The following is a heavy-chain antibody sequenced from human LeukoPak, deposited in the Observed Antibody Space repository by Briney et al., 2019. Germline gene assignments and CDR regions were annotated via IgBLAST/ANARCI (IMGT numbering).Heavy chain of an antibody. CDR1: GGTFSSYA. CDR3: AREELATPSRVAPGWLLD. CDR2: IIPIFGTA. Sequence: GASVKVSCKASGGTFSSYAISWVRQAPGQGLEWMGGIIPIFGTANYAQKFQGRVTITTDESTSTAYMELSSLRSEDTAVYYCAREELATPSRVAPGWLLDWGQGTLVTVSS. V-gene: IGHV1-69*05. J-gene: IGHJ4*02. D-gene: IGHD1-7*01.